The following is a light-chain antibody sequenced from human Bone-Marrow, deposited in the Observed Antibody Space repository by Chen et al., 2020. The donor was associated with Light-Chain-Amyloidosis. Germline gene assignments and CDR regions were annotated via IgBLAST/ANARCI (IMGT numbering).Light chain of an antibody. CDR2: EVS. CDR1: SSDVGGYTF. CDR3: SSYLGNNSCV. Sequence: QSALTQPTSASGSPGQSVTIPCTGASSDVGGYTFVSWYHQHPGKAPKLSIHEVSKWPSGVPVAFSVSKAGNTASLPVSGLQAEDEADYYCSSYLGNNSCVFGGGTKLTVL. J-gene: IGLJ3*02. V-gene: IGLV2-8*01.